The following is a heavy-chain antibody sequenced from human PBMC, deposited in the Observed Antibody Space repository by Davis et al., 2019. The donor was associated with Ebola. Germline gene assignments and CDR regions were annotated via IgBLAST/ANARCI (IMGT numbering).Heavy chain of an antibody. CDR1: GFTFSSYG. D-gene: IGHD1-14*01. CDR3: ARDRSQAFDI. Sequence: GESLKISCAASGFTFSSYGMHWVRQAPGKGLEWVAFIRYDGSNKYYADSVKGRFTISRDNAKNSLYLQMNSLRAEDTAVYYCARDRSQAFDIWGQGTMVTVSS. J-gene: IGHJ3*02. CDR2: IRYDGSNK. V-gene: IGHV3-30*02.